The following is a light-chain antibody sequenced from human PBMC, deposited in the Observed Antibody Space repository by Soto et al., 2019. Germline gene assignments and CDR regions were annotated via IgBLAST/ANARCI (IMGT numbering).Light chain of an antibody. CDR3: QQYNSYPT. J-gene: IGKJ1*01. V-gene: IGKV1-5*01. CDR2: DAS. Sequence: DIQMTQSPSTLSASVGDRVTITCRASQSISSWLAWYQQKPGKAPKLLIYDASSLESGVPSRFSGSGSGTEFTLTISSLQPDDFATYYCQQYNSYPTFGQGTTVDIK. CDR1: QSISSW.